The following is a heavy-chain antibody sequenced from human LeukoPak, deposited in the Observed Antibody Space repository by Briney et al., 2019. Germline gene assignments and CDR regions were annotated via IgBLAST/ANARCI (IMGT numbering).Heavy chain of an antibody. D-gene: IGHD3-10*01. CDR3: AKSRLWFGELLGEFDY. V-gene: IGHV3-33*08. CDR1: GFTFSSYA. Sequence: GGSLRLSCVASGFTFSSYAMLWVRQAPGKGLEWVAVIWYDGSNKYYADSVKGRFTISRDNSKNTLYLQMNSLRAEDTAVYYCAKSRLWFGELLGEFDYWGQGTLVTVSS. J-gene: IGHJ4*02. CDR2: IWYDGSNK.